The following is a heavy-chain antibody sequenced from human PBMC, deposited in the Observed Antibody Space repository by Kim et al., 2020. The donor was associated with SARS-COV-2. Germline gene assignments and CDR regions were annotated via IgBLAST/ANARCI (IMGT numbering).Heavy chain of an antibody. V-gene: IGHV5-51*01. D-gene: IGHD1-7*01. CDR2: IYPGDSDT. CDR1: GYSFTSYW. J-gene: IGHJ3*02. CDR3: ARIDGYNWNYEADAFDI. Sequence: GESLKISCKGSGYSFTSYWIDWVRQMPGKGLEWMGIIYPGDSDTRYSPSFQGQVTISADKSISTAYLQWSSLKASDTAMYYCARIDGYNWNYEADAFDIWGQGTMVTVSS.